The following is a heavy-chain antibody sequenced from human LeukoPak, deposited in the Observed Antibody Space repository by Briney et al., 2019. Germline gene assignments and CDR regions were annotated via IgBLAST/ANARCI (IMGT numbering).Heavy chain of an antibody. CDR3: VRDPLYYYDSSGYYYVPPLDGMDV. Sequence: ASVKVSCKASGGTFSSYAISWVRQAPGQGLEWMGRIIPILGIANYAQKFQGRVTITADKSTSTAYMELSSLRSEDTAVYYCVRDPLYYYDSSGYYYVPPLDGMDVWGQGTTVTVSS. J-gene: IGHJ6*02. V-gene: IGHV1-69*04. D-gene: IGHD3-22*01. CDR2: IIPILGIA. CDR1: GGTFSSYA.